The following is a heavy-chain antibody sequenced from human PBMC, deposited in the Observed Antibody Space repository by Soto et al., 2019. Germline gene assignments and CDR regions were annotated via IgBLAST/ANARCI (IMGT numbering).Heavy chain of an antibody. J-gene: IGHJ6*02. CDR1: GFTFSSYG. D-gene: IGHD2-2*01. V-gene: IGHV3-33*01. CDR2: IWYDGSNK. Sequence: PGGSLRLSCAASGFTFSSYGMHWVRQAPGKGLEWVAVIWYDGSNKYYADSVKGRFTISRDNSKNTLYLQMNSLRAEDTAVYYCARDGCIRTSCYVFGRYYGMDVWGQGTTVTV. CDR3: ARDGCIRTSCYVFGRYYGMDV.